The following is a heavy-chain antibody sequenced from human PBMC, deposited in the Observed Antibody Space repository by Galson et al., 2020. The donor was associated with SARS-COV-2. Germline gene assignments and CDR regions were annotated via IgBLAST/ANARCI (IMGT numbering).Heavy chain of an antibody. CDR1: GFTFSSSG. CDR2: ISYDGSYK. D-gene: IGHD3-3*01. Sequence: GGSLRLSCAASGFTFSSSGMHWVRQAPGKGLEWVALISYDGSYKYYADSLKDRFTISRDNSKNTLYLQMNSLRAEDTAVYFCAKDQLVSRFLEYLLYFEYWGQETLVTVSS. CDR3: AKDQLVSRFLEYLLYFEY. V-gene: IGHV3-30*18. J-gene: IGHJ4*02.